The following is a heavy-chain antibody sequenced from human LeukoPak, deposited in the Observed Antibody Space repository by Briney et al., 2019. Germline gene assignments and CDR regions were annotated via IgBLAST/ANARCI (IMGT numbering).Heavy chain of an antibody. J-gene: IGHJ4*02. Sequence: GASVKVSCKASGGTFSSYAISWVRQAPGQGLEWMGGIIPIFGTANYAQKFQGRVTITADESTSTAYMELSSLKTEDTAVYYCTADIPDYVWGSYLSVDYWGQGTLVTVSS. CDR1: GGTFSSYA. CDR2: IIPIFGTA. V-gene: IGHV1-69*13. D-gene: IGHD3-16*02. CDR3: TADIPDYVWGSYLSVDY.